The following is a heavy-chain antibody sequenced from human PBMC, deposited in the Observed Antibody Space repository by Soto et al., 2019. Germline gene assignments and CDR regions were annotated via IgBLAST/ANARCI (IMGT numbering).Heavy chain of an antibody. CDR2: ISGSGGST. CDR1: GFTFSSYV. J-gene: IGHJ4*02. Sequence: EVQLLESGGGLVQPGGSLRLSCAASGFTFSSYVMSWVRQAPGKGLEWVSAISGSGGSTYYADSVKGRFTISRDNSKNTLYLQMNSLRAEDTAVYYCAKDLNGDYVSGYFDYWGQGTLVTVSS. D-gene: IGHD4-17*01. V-gene: IGHV3-23*01. CDR3: AKDLNGDYVSGYFDY.